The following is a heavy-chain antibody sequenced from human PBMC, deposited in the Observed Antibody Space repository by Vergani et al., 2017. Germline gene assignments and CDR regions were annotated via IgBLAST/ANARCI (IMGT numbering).Heavy chain of an antibody. CDR1: GFTFSSYG. D-gene: IGHD2-8*01. Sequence: QVQLVESGGGVVQPGRSLRLSCAASGFTFSSYGMHWVRQAPGKGLEWVAVISYDGSNKYYADSVKGRFTISRDNSKNTLYLQMNSLRAEDTAVYYCASRVLPDYWGQGTLVTVSS. J-gene: IGHJ4*02. CDR3: ASRVLPDY. CDR2: ISYDGSNK. V-gene: IGHV3-30*03.